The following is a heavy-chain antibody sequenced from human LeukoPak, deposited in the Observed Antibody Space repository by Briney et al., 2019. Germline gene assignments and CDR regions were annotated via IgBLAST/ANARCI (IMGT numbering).Heavy chain of an antibody. Sequence: PSETLSLTCTVSGGSISSYYWSRIRQPPGKGLEWIGYIYYSGSTDYNPSLKSRVTISVDTSKNQFSLKLSSLTAADTAVYYCAREGVTKYYFDYWGQGTLVTVSS. V-gene: IGHV4-59*01. J-gene: IGHJ4*02. CDR1: GGSISSYY. CDR2: IYYSGST. CDR3: AREGVTKYYFDY. D-gene: IGHD4-11*01.